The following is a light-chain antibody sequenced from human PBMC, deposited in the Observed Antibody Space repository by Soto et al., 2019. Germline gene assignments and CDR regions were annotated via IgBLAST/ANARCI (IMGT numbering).Light chain of an antibody. CDR2: GAF. J-gene: IGKJ4*01. Sequence: EIVMTQSPATLSVSPGETATLSCRASQSVTYNLAWYQQKPGQGPRLLIYGAFTRATGTPARFSGTGSATEFTLTFRSPQSEAFAVYYCQQYKNWPPLTFGGGTKVEIK. CDR1: QSVTYN. CDR3: QQYKNWPPLT. V-gene: IGKV3-15*01.